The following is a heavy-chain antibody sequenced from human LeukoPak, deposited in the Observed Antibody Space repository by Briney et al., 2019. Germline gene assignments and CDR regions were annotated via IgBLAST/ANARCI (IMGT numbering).Heavy chain of an antibody. V-gene: IGHV6-1*01. J-gene: IGHJ4*02. Sequence: SQTLSLTCAISGGSVSSNSAAWNWIRQSTSRGLEWLGRTYYRSQWYNEYGVSVKSRLTISTDTSKNQFSLQLNSVTPEDTAAYYCARELGGFDHWGQGTLVTVSS. CDR3: ARELGGFDH. CDR2: TYYRSQWYN. D-gene: IGHD3-16*01. CDR1: GGSVSSNSAA.